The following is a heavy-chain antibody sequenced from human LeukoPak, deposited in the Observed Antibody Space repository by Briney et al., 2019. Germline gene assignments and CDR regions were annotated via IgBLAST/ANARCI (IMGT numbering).Heavy chain of an antibody. V-gene: IGHV1-18*01. CDR1: GYTFTSYG. Sequence: ASVKVSCKASGYTFTSYGISWVRQAPGQGLEWMGWISAYNGNTNYAQKLQGRVTMTTDTSMSTTYMELRSLRSDDTAVYYCARDLIAVRPGWFDPWGQGSLVTVSP. CDR2: ISAYNGNT. CDR3: ARDLIAVRPGWFDP. J-gene: IGHJ5*02. D-gene: IGHD6-6*01.